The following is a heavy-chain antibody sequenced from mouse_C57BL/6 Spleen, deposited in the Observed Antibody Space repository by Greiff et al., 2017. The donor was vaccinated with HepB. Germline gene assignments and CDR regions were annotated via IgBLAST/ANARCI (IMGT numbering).Heavy chain of an antibody. CDR2: IDPSDSYT. CDR1: GYTFTSYW. Sequence: QVQLQQPGAELVMPGASVKLSCKASGYTFTSYWMHWVKQRPGQGLEWIGEIDPSDSYTNYNQKFKGKSTLTVDKSSSTAYMQLSSLTSEDSAVYHCAALLWLRRNGFDYWGQGTTLTVSS. D-gene: IGHD2-2*01. J-gene: IGHJ2*01. CDR3: AALLWLRRNGFDY. V-gene: IGHV1-69*01.